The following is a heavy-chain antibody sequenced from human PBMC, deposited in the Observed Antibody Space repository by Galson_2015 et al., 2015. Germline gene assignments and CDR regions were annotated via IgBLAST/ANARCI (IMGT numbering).Heavy chain of an antibody. Sequence: SVKVSCKASGYTFTSYDINWVRQATGQGLEWMGWMNPNRGNTGYAQKFQGRVTMTRNTSISTAYMDLRSLRSEDTAVYYCARALGGGGAFDIWGQGTVITVSS. J-gene: IGHJ3*02. CDR1: GYTFTSYD. V-gene: IGHV1-8*01. CDR2: MNPNRGNT. D-gene: IGHD3-16*01. CDR3: ARALGGGGAFDI.